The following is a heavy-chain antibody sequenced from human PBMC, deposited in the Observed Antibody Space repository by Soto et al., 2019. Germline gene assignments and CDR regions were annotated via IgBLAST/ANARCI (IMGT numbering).Heavy chain of an antibody. CDR2: INPNSGGT. Sequence: ASVKVSCKASGYTFTGYYMHWVRQAPGQGLEWMGWINPNSGGTNYAQKFQGWVTMTRDTSISTAYMELSRLRSDDTAVYYCARGYYYDSSGYSSRTQDAFDIWGQGTTVTVSS. D-gene: IGHD3-22*01. CDR1: GYTFTGYY. V-gene: IGHV1-2*04. CDR3: ARGYYYDSSGYSSRTQDAFDI. J-gene: IGHJ3*02.